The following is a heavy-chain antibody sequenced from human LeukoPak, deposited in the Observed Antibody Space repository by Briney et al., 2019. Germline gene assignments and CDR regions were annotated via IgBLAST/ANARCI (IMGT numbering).Heavy chain of an antibody. D-gene: IGHD4-11*01. CDR3: TTDYSNYYFDY. CDR2: ISGSGGST. CDR1: GFTFSSYA. V-gene: IGHV3-23*01. J-gene: IGHJ4*02. Sequence: GGSLRLSCAASGFTFSSYAMSWVRQAPGKGLEWVSAISGSGGSTYYADSVKGRFAISRDNSKNTLYLQMNSLKTEDTAVYYCTTDYSNYYFDYWGQGTLVTVSS.